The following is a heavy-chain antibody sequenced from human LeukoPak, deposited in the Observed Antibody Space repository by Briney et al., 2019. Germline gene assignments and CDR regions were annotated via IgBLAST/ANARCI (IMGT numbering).Heavy chain of an antibody. CDR1: GFTFSSYS. D-gene: IGHD2-2*02. CDR3: ARGVVPAAIIAAFDI. V-gene: IGHV3-21*01. J-gene: IGHJ3*02. Sequence: GGSLRLSCAGSGFTFSSYSMNWVRQAPGKGLEWVSSISSSSSYIYYADSVKGRFTISRDNAKNSLYLQMNSLRAEDTAVYYCARGVVPAAIIAAFDIWGQGTMVTVSS. CDR2: ISSSSSYI.